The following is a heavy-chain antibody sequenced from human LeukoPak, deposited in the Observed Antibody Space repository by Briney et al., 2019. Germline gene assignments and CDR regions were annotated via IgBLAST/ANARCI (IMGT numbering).Heavy chain of an antibody. Sequence: GGSLRLSCAASGFTFSSYSMNWVRQAPGKGLEWVSSISSSSSYIYYADSVKGRFTISRDNAKNSLYLQMNSLRAEDTAVYYCARDREPDAFDIWGQGTMVTVSS. CDR1: GFTFSSYS. CDR3: ARDREPDAFDI. CDR2: ISSSSSYI. J-gene: IGHJ3*02. V-gene: IGHV3-21*01.